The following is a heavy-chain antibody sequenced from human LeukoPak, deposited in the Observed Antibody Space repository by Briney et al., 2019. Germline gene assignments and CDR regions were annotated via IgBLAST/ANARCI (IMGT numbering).Heavy chain of an antibody. CDR2: ISAYNGNT. V-gene: IGHV1-18*01. D-gene: IGHD3-22*01. CDR3: ARGQGDSSGYYYDAFDI. J-gene: IGHJ3*02. CDR1: GYTFTSHG. Sequence: ASVKVSCKASGYTFTSHGISWVRQAPGQGLEWMGWISAYNGNTNYAQKFQGRVTMTRDTSISTAYMELSRLRSDDTAVYYCARGQGDSSGYYYDAFDIWGQGTMVTVSS.